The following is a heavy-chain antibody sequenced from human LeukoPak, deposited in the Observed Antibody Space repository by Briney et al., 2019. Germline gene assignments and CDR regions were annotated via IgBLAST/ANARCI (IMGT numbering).Heavy chain of an antibody. Sequence: PGGSLRLSCVASGFTFSSYGMHWVRQAPGKGLEWVAVISYDGSNKYYADSVKGRFTISRDNSKNTLYLQMNSLRAEDTAVYYCAKGIWFGELLPFDYWGQGTLVTVSS. D-gene: IGHD3-10*01. CDR2: ISYDGSNK. J-gene: IGHJ4*02. CDR1: GFTFSSYG. CDR3: AKGIWFGELLPFDY. V-gene: IGHV3-30*18.